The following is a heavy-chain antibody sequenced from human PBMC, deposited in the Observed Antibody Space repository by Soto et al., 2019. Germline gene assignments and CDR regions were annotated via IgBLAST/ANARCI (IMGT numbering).Heavy chain of an antibody. Sequence: EVQLLESGGGLVQPGGSLRLSCAASGFTFSSYAMSWVRQAPGKGLEWVSAISGSGGSTYYADSAKGRFTISRDNSKNTLYLQMNSRRAEDTAVYYCAKDPAAARNPYFDYWGQGTLVTVSS. D-gene: IGHD6-13*01. CDR1: GFTFSSYA. V-gene: IGHV3-23*01. CDR2: ISGSGGST. J-gene: IGHJ4*02. CDR3: AKDPAAARNPYFDY.